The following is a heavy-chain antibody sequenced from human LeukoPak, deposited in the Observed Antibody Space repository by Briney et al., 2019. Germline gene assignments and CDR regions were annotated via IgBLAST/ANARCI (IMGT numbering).Heavy chain of an antibody. CDR2: IYHSGSS. J-gene: IGHJ5*02. CDR3: ARHYSIAGGRLSGYWLDP. D-gene: IGHD3-16*01. CDR1: GGSISSRNW. V-gene: IGHV4-4*02. Sequence: SETLSLTCAVSGGSISSRNWWSWVRQPPGKGLEWIGEIYHSGSSNYNPSLKSRVTISVDKSKNQFSLILNSVTAADTAVYYCARHYSIAGGRLSGYWLDPWGQGTLVTVSS.